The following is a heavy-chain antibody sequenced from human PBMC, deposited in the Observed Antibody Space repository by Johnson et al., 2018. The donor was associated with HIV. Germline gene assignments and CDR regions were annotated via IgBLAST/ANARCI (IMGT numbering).Heavy chain of an antibody. Sequence: VESVKGRLTISRDNAQNSLYLDMNTLRDEDTAVYYCGREGTSGGTAFDIWGQGTMVTVSS. V-gene: IGHV3-7*01. CDR3: GREGTSGGTAFDI. J-gene: IGHJ3*02. D-gene: IGHD2-15*01.